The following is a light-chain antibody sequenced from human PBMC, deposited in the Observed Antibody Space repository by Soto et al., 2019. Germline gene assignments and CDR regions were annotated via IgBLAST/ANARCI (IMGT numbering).Light chain of an antibody. Sequence: DIQMTQSPSTLSASVGDRVTITCRASQSISSWLAWYQQKPGKAPKLLIYKASTLKSGVPSRFSGSGSGTEFTLTISSLQPEDFATYYCQQYKSYTFGQGTKVDIK. CDR3: QQYKSYT. J-gene: IGKJ1*01. CDR2: KAS. V-gene: IGKV1-5*03. CDR1: QSISSW.